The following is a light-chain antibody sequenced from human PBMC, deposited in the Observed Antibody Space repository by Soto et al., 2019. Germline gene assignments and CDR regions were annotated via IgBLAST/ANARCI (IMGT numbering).Light chain of an antibody. J-gene: IGKJ4*01. CDR3: QQYGGSPT. CDR1: QSVSSNY. Sequence: EILLTQSPGTLSLSPGERATLSCRASQSVSSNYLAWYQQKPGQAPRLLISGASTRTTGIPDRFSGSGSGTDFTLIISRLEPEDVAVYYCQQYGGSPTFGGGTKVEIK. V-gene: IGKV3-20*01. CDR2: GAS.